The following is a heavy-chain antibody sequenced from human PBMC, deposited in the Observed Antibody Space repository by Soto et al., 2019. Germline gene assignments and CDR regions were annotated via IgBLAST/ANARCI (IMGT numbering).Heavy chain of an antibody. CDR3: ARDCDNVEMVVWFDP. J-gene: IGHJ5*02. CDR1: GYTFTSYG. D-gene: IGHD2-15*01. Sequence: QVQLVQSGAEVKKPGASVKVSCKASGYTFTSYGISWVRQAPGQGLEWMGWISAYNGNTNYAQKLQGRVTMTTDTYSSKAHMELGSLRSDDPDVDDCARDCDNVEMVVWFDPWGQGTPVTVSS. V-gene: IGHV1-18*01. CDR2: ISAYNGNT.